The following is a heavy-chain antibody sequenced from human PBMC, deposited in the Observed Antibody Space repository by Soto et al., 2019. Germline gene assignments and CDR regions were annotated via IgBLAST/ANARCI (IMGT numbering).Heavy chain of an antibody. CDR1: GFSLTTSGVG. J-gene: IGHJ4*02. CDR3: AHRGYMYGNWDHGYFDY. Sequence: QITLKESGPTRVKPTQTLALTCTFSGFSLTTSGVGVGGIRKTPGTALEWLAVIYWDDDKRYSPSLKSRLTITKDTSRNQVVLTMADMDPADTATYFCAHRGYMYGNWDHGYFDYWGQGTLVTVSS. V-gene: IGHV2-5*02. D-gene: IGHD2-8*01. CDR2: IYWDDDK.